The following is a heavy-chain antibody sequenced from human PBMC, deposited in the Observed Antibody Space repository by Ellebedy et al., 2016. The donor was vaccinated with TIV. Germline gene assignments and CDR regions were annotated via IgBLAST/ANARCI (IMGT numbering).Heavy chain of an antibody. V-gene: IGHV3-74*01. CDR3: ARDGGTLGRDWYFDL. CDR1: GFTFSSYA. Sequence: PGGSLRLSCVASGFTFSSYAMSWVRQAPGKGLVWVSRIEIDGSRTGYADSVEGRFTISRDNAKNTLYLQMNSLGAEDTAVYYCARDGGTLGRDWYFDLWGRGTLVTVSS. D-gene: IGHD4-23*01. CDR2: IEIDGSRT. J-gene: IGHJ2*01.